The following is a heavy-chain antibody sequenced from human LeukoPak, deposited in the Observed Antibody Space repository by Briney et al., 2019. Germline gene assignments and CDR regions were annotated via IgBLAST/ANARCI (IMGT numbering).Heavy chain of an antibody. CDR1: GFTFSSNY. Sequence: GGSLRLSCAASGFTFSSNYMSWVRQAPGKGLEFVSVIYSRGSTYYADSVKCRFTISRDNSKNTLYLQMNSLRAEDTAVYYCACGYSYTNMDVWGKGTTVTVSS. V-gene: IGHV3-66*02. CDR3: ACGYSYTNMDV. J-gene: IGHJ6*03. CDR2: IYSRGST. D-gene: IGHD5-18*01.